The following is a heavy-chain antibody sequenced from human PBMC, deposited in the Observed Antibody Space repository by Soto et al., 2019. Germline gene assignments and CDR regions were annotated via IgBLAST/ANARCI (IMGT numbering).Heavy chain of an antibody. CDR2: IIPIFGTA. D-gene: IGHD4-17*01. Sequence: QVQLVQSGAEVKKPGSSVKVSCKASGGTFSSYAISWVRQAPGQGLEWMGGIIPIFGTANYAQKFQGRVTITADESTSTAYMELSSLRSEDTAVYYCARDKKGYGDYYVRGQYGMDFWGHGTTVTVSS. V-gene: IGHV1-69*12. CDR3: ARDKKGYGDYYVRGQYGMDF. J-gene: IGHJ6*02. CDR1: GGTFSSYA.